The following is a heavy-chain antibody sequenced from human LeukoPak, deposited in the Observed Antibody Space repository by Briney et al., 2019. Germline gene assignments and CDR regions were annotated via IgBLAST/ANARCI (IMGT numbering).Heavy chain of an antibody. CDR3: ARGNIVATILGGLHGTTAFDF. D-gene: IGHD5-12*01. Sequence: SETMSLTCGVSGGAFSGYYWSWIRPPPGKGLEWIGEMLHIGSSNYNRCFRGQFTISGDTSKNQFSLKLNSLTAGDTAVYYCARGNIVATILGGLHGTTAFDFWGQGILVTVSS. CDR2: MLHIGSS. V-gene: IGHV4-34*01. CDR1: GGAFSGYY. J-gene: IGHJ4*02.